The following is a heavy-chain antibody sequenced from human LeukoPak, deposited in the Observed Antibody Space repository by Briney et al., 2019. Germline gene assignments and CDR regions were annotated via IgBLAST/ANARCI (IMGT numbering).Heavy chain of an antibody. CDR3: VKVQPEINALGSY. V-gene: IGHV3-23*01. D-gene: IGHD7-27*01. J-gene: IGHJ4*02. CDR1: KFTFSTYA. Sequence: GGSLRLSCAASKFTFSTYAMIWVRQAPGKGLEWVSGISGSGGSTSQAASVKGRFTVSRDNSNNMLHLQMNSLRAEDTAVYYCVKVQPEINALGSYWGQGTLVTVSS. CDR2: ISGSGGST.